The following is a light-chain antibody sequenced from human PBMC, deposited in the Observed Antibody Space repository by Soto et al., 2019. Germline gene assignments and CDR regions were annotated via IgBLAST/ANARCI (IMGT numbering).Light chain of an antibody. CDR2: DND. CDR1: SFNIGNNY. V-gene: IGLV1-51*01. CDR3: GVWDGSLSAGV. Sequence: QSVLTQPPSASGSPGQSVTISCSGSSFNIGNNYVSWYHQFPGTAPKLLIFDNDRRPSGIPDRFSASKSGSSATLGITGLQAGDEADYFCGVWDGSLSAGVFGGGTKVTVL. J-gene: IGLJ2*01.